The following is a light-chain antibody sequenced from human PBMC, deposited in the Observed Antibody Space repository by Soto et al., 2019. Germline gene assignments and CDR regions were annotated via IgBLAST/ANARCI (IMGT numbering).Light chain of an antibody. J-gene: IGLJ1*01. V-gene: IGLV1-44*01. Sequence: QSVLTQPPSASGTPGQRVTISCFGGSSNMGTNTVGWYQQLPGAAPKVLIYVNDKRPSGVPDRCSGSNAGTSASLTISGVQSEDEAVYYCVAWDDNLAAHVFGPGTKVTVL. CDR1: SSNMGTNT. CDR3: VAWDDNLAAHV. CDR2: VND.